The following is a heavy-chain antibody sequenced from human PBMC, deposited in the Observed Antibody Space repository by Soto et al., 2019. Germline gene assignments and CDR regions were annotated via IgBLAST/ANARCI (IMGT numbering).Heavy chain of an antibody. CDR3: VKDGGMTVAGTGFDY. Sequence: GGSLRLSCSASGFTFSSYAMHWVRQAPGKGLEYVSAISSNGGSTYYADSVKGRFTISRDNSKNTLYLQMSSLRAEDTAVYYCVKDGGMTVAGTGFDYWGQGTLVTVSS. CDR1: GFTFSSYA. CDR2: ISSNGGST. D-gene: IGHD6-19*01. J-gene: IGHJ4*02. V-gene: IGHV3-64D*08.